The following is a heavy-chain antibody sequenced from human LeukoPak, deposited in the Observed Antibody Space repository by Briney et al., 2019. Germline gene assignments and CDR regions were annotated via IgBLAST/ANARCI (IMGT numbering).Heavy chain of an antibody. CDR3: ATGIQLWLFDY. Sequence: GGSLPLFCAASGFTFSSYAMSWVGQAPGKGLEWVSAISGSGGSTYYADSVKGRFTISRDNSKNTLYLQMDSLRAEDTAVYYCATGIQLWLFDYWGQGTLVTVSS. D-gene: IGHD5-18*01. CDR2: ISGSGGST. V-gene: IGHV3-23*01. J-gene: IGHJ4*02. CDR1: GFTFSSYA.